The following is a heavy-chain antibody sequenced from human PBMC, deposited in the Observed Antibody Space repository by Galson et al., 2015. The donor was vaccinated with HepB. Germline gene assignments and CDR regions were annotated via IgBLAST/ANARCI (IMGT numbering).Heavy chain of an antibody. D-gene: IGHD5-24*01. V-gene: IGHV3-73*01. Sequence: SLRLSCAASGFTFSGSTIHWVRQASGKGLEWVGRIRSKPNNYATAYAASVKGRFTSSRDDSKNTASLQMSSLKTEDTAVYYCTDNSHWYFELWGRGTLVTVSS. CDR2: IRSKPNNYAT. J-gene: IGHJ2*01. CDR3: TDNSHWYFEL. CDR1: GFTFSGST.